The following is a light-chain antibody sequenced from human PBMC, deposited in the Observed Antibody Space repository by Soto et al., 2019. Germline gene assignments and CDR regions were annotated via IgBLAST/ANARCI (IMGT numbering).Light chain of an antibody. CDR3: QQSSHAPLT. V-gene: IGKV3-20*01. CDR2: DAS. J-gene: IGKJ4*01. Sequence: EIVLTQSPGTLSLSPGEGATLSCRASQTVTNNYLAWFQQKPGQAPRLLIYDASNRATGIPDRFSGSGSGTDFTLTISRLEPEDVAVYFCQQSSHAPLTFGGGTKVEI. CDR1: QTVTNNY.